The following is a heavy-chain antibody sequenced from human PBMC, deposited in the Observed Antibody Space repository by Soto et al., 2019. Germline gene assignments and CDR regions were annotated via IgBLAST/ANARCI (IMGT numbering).Heavy chain of an antibody. CDR2: ISYDGSNK. CDR3: AKALIAAAGTGSYFDY. J-gene: IGHJ4*02. V-gene: IGHV3-30*18. D-gene: IGHD6-13*01. Sequence: QVQLVESGGGVVQPGRSLRLSCAASGFTFSSYGMYWVRQAPGKGLEWVAVISYDGSNKYYADSVKGRFTISRDKSKNTLYLQMNSLRAEDTAVYYCAKALIAAAGTGSYFDYWGQGTLVTVSS. CDR1: GFTFSSYG.